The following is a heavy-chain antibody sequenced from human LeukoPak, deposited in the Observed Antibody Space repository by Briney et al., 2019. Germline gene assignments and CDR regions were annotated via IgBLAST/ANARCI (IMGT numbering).Heavy chain of an antibody. CDR2: ISGSGGST. CDR3: AKGRSILRGATPGGFDY. D-gene: IGHD1-26*01. CDR1: GFTFSSYA. V-gene: IGHV3-23*01. J-gene: IGHJ4*02. Sequence: QPGGSLRLSCAASGFTFSSYAMSWVRQAPGKGLEWVSAISGSGGSTYYADSVKGRFTISRDNSKNTLYLQMNSLRAEDTAVYYCAKGRSILRGATPGGFDYWGQGTLVTVSS.